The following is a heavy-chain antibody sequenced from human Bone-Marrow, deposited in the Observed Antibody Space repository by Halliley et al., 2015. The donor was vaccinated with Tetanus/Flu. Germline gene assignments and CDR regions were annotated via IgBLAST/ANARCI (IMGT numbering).Heavy chain of an antibody. Sequence: GLGGVSAIGGGGDWSHYTDSVRGRFTVSRDNSKNTLFLQTNDLRGEDTAVYYCAREWLLEDFWGQGTLVTVSS. J-gene: IGHJ4*02. V-gene: IGHV3-23*01. CDR2: IGGGGDWS. D-gene: IGHD3-22*01. CDR3: AREWLLEDF.